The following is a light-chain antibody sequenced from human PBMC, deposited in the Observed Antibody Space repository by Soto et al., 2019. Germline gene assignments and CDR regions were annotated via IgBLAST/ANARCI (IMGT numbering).Light chain of an antibody. CDR2: GAS. V-gene: IGKV3-20*01. CDR1: QSVSSSY. J-gene: IGKJ3*01. Sequence: TLSLSPGERATLSCRASQSVSSSYLAWYQQKPGQAPRLLIYGASSRATGIPDRFSGSGSGTDFTLTISRLEPEDFAVYYCQQYGSSPFTFGPGTKVDIK. CDR3: QQYGSSPFT.